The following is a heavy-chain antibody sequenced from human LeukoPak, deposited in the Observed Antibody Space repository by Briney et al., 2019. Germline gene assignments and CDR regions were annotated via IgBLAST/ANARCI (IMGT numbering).Heavy chain of an antibody. V-gene: IGHV1-2*02. CDR1: TXXXYX. J-gene: IGHJ4*02. CDR2: INPNSGGT. D-gene: IGHD3-3*01. CDR3: ARGQYYDFWSGYYYSPHFDY. Sequence: TXXXYXIXXVRQAPGQGLEWMGWINPNSGGTNYAQKFQGRVTMTRDRSRRRAYMQLNRLRSDHTAVYYCARGQYYDFWSGYYYSPHFDYWGQGTLVTVSS.